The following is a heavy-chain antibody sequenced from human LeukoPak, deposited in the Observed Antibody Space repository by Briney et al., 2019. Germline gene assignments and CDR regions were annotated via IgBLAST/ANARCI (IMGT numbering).Heavy chain of an antibody. J-gene: IGHJ4*02. CDR1: GFTFTRYV. CDR3: AKDSSTSSFYYFDY. Sequence: PGGSLRLSCAASGFTFTRYVMSWVRQAPGKGLEWVSAIINDGSSTYYADSVKGRFTISRDNSKNTLYLQMNRLRAEDTALYYCAKDSSTSSFYYFDYWGQGTLVTVSS. V-gene: IGHV3-23*01. D-gene: IGHD2-2*01. CDR2: IINDGSST.